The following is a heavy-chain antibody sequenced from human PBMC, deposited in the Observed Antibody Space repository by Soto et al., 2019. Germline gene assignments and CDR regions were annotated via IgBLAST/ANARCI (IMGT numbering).Heavy chain of an antibody. Sequence: SETLSLTCTVSGGSVSSGSYYWSWIRQPPGKGLEWIGYIYYSGSTNYNPSLKSRVTISVDTSKNQFSLKLSSVTTADTAVYYCAREVRVYYDSSAFADYWGQGTLVTVSS. CDR1: GGSVSSGSYY. V-gene: IGHV4-61*01. D-gene: IGHD3-22*01. J-gene: IGHJ4*02. CDR2: IYYSGST. CDR3: AREVRVYYDSSAFADY.